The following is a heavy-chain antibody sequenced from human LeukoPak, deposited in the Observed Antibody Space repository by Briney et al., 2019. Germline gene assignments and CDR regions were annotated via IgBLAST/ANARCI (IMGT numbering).Heavy chain of an antibody. D-gene: IGHD3-22*01. Sequence: SETLPLTCTVPGGSISSSSYYWGWIRQPPGKGLEWIGSIYYSGNTYYNPSLKSRVTISVDTSKNQFSMKLSSVTAADTAVYYCARERYYYDSSSEGNYWGQGTLVTVSS. CDR3: ARERYYYDSSSEGNY. V-gene: IGHV4-39*01. J-gene: IGHJ4*02. CDR2: IYYSGNT. CDR1: GGSISSSSYY.